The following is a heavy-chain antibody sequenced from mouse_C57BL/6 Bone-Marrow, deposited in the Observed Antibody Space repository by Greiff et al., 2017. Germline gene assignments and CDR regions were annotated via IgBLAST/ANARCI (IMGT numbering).Heavy chain of an antibody. V-gene: IGHV1-64*01. Sequence: VQLQQPGAELVKPGASVKLTCKASGYTFTSYWMHWVKQRPGQGLEWIGMIHPNSGSTNYNEKFKSKATLTVDKSSSTAYMQLSSLTSEDSAVYYCARKGDSWFAYWGQGTLVTVSA. CDR2: IHPNSGST. CDR1: GYTFTSYW. J-gene: IGHJ3*01. CDR3: ARKGDSWFAY. D-gene: IGHD3-3*01.